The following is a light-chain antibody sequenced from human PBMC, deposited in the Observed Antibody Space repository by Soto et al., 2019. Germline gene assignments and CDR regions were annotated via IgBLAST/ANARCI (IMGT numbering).Light chain of an antibody. CDR2: GAS. CDR1: QTVTNS. J-gene: IGKJ1*01. V-gene: IGKV1-39*01. CDR3: QQNYSTPWT. Sequence: DILMTQSPSSLSASVGDRVTIACRASQTVTNSLSWYQHKPGKAPNLLIYGASNLQSGVASRFSGSGSGTEFTLTISSLQPVDFATYYCQQNYSTPWTFSQGTKVDIK.